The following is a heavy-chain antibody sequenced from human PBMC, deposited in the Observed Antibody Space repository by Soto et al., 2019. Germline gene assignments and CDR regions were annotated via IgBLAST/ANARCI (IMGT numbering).Heavy chain of an antibody. J-gene: IGHJ6*03. D-gene: IGHD4-17*01. CDR3: ARGGEVFYGVYLHWWGYYYYYMDV. Sequence: GASVKVSCKASGYTFTSYYMHWVRQAPGQGLEWMGIINPSGGSTSYAQKFQGRVTMTRDTSTSTVYMELSSLRSEDTAVYYCARGGEVFYGVYLHWWGYYYYYMDVWGKGTTVTGSS. V-gene: IGHV1-46*03. CDR2: INPSGGST. CDR1: GYTFTSYY.